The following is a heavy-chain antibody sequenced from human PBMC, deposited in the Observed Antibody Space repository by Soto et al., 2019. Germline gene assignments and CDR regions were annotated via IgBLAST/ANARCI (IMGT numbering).Heavy chain of an antibody. CDR3: ARAGHSSSGLDY. Sequence: SETLSLTCAVSGGSISSGGYSWSWIRQPPGKGLEWIGYIYHSGSTYYNPSLKSRVTISVDRSKNQFSLKLSSVTAADTAVYYCARAGHSSSGLDYWGQGTLVTVSS. V-gene: IGHV4-30-2*01. D-gene: IGHD6-13*01. CDR1: GGSISSGGYS. J-gene: IGHJ4*02. CDR2: IYHSGST.